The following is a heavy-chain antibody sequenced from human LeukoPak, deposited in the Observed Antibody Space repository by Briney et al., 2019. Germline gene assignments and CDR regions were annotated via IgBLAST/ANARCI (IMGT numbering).Heavy chain of an antibody. CDR2: LSPSGASI. J-gene: IGHJ4*02. D-gene: IGHD4-23*01. CDR1: GFTFCSYA. CDR3: AAGPYGGNTPFDY. V-gene: IGHV3-23*01. Sequence: GGSLRLSCAASGFTFCSYAMSWVRQAPGRGLEWVSSLSPSGASIYYADSVKGRFSISRDNSKNTLYLQMNNLRAEDTALYYCAAGPYGGNTPFDYWGQGTLVTISS.